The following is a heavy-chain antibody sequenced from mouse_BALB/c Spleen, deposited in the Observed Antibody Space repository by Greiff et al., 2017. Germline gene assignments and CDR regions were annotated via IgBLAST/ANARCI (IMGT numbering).Heavy chain of an antibody. CDR3: ARSPYYGSRGYFDY. J-gene: IGHJ2*01. D-gene: IGHD1-1*01. CDR2: ISYSGST. Sequence: EVKLMESGPGLVKPSQSLSLTCTVTGYSITSDYAWNWIRQFPGNKLEWMGYISYSGSTSYNPSLKSRISITRDTSKNQFFLQLNSVTTEDTATYYCARSPYYGSRGYFDYWGQGTTLTVSS. CDR1: GYSITSDYA. V-gene: IGHV3-2*02.